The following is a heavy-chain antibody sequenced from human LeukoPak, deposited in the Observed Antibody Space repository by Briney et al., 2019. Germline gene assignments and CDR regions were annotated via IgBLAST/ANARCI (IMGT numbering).Heavy chain of an antibody. Sequence: GGSLRLSCAASGFTFSNYPMSWARQAPGKGLEWVANIKQDGSEKYYVDSVKGRFTISRDNAKNSLYLQMNSLRAEDTAVYYCARDTLDLSIWGGPNYYYYYMDVWGKGTTVTVSS. CDR2: IKQDGSEK. CDR1: GFTFSNYP. CDR3: ARDTLDLSIWGGPNYYYYYMDV. J-gene: IGHJ6*03. D-gene: IGHD3-16*01. V-gene: IGHV3-7*01.